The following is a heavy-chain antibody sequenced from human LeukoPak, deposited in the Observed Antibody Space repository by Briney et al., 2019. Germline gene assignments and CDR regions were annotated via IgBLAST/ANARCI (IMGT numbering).Heavy chain of an antibody. CDR2: ISYDGSNE. D-gene: IGHD2-8*01. CDR1: GFTFSSYA. CDR3: ARGPERTGVGTRYYYDMDV. Sequence: GGSLTLTCAASGFTFSSYAWHWVRQPPGKGLEWVAVISYDGSNEYYADSVKGRFTMSRDNSKSTLYLQMNSLRAEDTAVYYCARGPERTGVGTRYYYDMDVWGQGTTVTVSS. V-gene: IGHV3-30-3*01. J-gene: IGHJ6*02.